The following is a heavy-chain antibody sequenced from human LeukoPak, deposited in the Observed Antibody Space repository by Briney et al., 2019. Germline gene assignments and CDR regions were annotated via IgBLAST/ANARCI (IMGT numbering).Heavy chain of an antibody. J-gene: IGHJ4*02. CDR1: GGTFSSYT. V-gene: IGHV1-69*04. CDR2: IIPILGIA. CDR3: ARERKCCGNDY. D-gene: IGHD4-23*01. Sequence: GAAVKVSCKASGGTFSSYTISWVRQAPGQGLEWMGRIIPILGIANYAQKFQGRVTITADKSTSTAYMELSSLRSEDTAVYYCARERKCCGNDYWGQGTLVTVSS.